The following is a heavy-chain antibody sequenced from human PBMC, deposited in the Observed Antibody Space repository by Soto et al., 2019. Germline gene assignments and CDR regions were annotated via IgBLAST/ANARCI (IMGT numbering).Heavy chain of an antibody. CDR1: GGSISSSSYY. J-gene: IGHJ6*02. CDR2: IHYSGNT. D-gene: IGHD1-7*01. CDR3: TRPFGTTTFYFAMDV. Sequence: ETLSLTCTVSGGSISSSSYYWGWIRQPPGKGLEWIGSIHYSGNTYYNPSFKSRVTTSLDTSKNQFSLKLSSVTAADTAVYYCTRPFGTTTFYFAMDVWGQGTTVTVSS. V-gene: IGHV4-39*01.